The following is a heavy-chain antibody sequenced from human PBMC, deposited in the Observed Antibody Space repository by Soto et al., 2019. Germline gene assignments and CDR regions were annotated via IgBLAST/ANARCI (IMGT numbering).Heavy chain of an antibody. CDR2: IYWDNDK. Sequence: QITLKESGPPLVKPTQTLTLTCTFSGFSLNTGGLAVGWIRQPPGKALEWLALIYWDNDKRYSPSLRNRLTITKDTSKNQVVLTMTNMDPVDAATYYCVHSRCGGDCLQSYSSHYYYGMDVWGQGTTVTVSS. CDR1: GFSLNTGGLA. J-gene: IGHJ6*02. V-gene: IGHV2-5*02. CDR3: VHSRCGGDCLQSYSSHYYYGMDV. D-gene: IGHD2-21*02.